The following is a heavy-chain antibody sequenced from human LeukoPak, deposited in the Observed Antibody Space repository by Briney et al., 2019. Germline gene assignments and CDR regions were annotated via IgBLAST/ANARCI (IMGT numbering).Heavy chain of an antibody. V-gene: IGHV4-4*09. CDR3: ARHEPGIAAAALDAFDI. CDR2: IYTSGST. Sequence: SEPLSLTCTVSGGPISSYHWSWLRQPPGKGLEWIGYIYTSGSTNYSPSLKSRVTISVDTSKNQFSLKLSSVTAADTAVYYCARHEPGIAAAALDAFDIWGQGTMVTVSS. D-gene: IGHD6-13*01. J-gene: IGHJ3*02. CDR1: GGPISSYH.